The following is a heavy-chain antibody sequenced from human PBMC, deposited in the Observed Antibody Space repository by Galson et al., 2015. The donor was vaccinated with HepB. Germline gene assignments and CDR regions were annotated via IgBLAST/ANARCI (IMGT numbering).Heavy chain of an antibody. Sequence: SETLSLTCTVSGGSISSYYWSWIRQSPEKGLEWIGYILYSGSTNYNPSLKSRVTISVDTSKNQFSLKLTSVTATDTAVYYCARNGLFSGDFRYYFYAMDVWGQGTTVTVS. CDR3: ARNGLFSGDFRYYFYAMDV. CDR1: GGSISSYY. D-gene: IGHD4-17*01. J-gene: IGHJ6*02. CDR2: ILYSGST. V-gene: IGHV4-59*08.